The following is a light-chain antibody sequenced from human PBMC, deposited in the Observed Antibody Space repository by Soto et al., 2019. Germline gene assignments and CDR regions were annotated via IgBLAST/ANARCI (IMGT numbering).Light chain of an antibody. V-gene: IGKV4-1*01. Sequence: IVMTQSPDSLAVSLGETATINCKSSQSVLYSSNNKNYLTWYQQKPGQPPKLLIYWASTRESGVPDRFSGSGSGTDFTLTISSLQAEDVAVYYCQQYYSTPPLTFGGGTKGDIK. J-gene: IGKJ4*01. CDR1: QSVLYSSNNKNY. CDR2: WAS. CDR3: QQYYSTPPLT.